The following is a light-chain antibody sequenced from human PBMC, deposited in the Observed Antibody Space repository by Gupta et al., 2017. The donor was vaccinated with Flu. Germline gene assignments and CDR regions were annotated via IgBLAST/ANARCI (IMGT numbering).Light chain of an antibody. Sequence: DIQMTQSPSSLSASVGDRVTITCRASQSISSYLNWYQQKPGKAPKLLIYAASSLQSGVPSRVSGSGSGTDFTLTISSLKTEDFAIYYCQQRGGAFGQGTKVEIK. CDR1: QSISSY. J-gene: IGKJ1*01. CDR2: AAS. V-gene: IGKV1-39*01. CDR3: QQRGGA.